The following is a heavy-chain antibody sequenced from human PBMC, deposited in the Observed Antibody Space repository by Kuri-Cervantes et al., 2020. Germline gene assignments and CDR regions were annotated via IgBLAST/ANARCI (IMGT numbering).Heavy chain of an antibody. V-gene: IGHV3-53*01. D-gene: IGHD6-19*01. J-gene: IGHJ4*02. CDR1: GFTVSSNY. CDR2: IYSGGST. Sequence: GGSLRLSCAASGFTVSSNYMSWVRQAPGKGLEWVSVIYSGGSTYYADSVKGRFTISRDNAKNSLYLQMNSLRAEDTAVYYCARAMAYSSSHWGQGTLVTVSS. CDR3: ARAMAYSSSH.